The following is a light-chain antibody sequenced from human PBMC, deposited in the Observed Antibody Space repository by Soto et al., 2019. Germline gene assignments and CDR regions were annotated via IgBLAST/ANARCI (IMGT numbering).Light chain of an antibody. J-gene: IGKJ5*01. CDR1: QSISSY. CDR3: QQSYSTPPIT. CDR2: AAS. V-gene: IGKV1-39*01. Sequence: DIQMTQSPSSLSASVGDRVTITCRASQSISSYLNWYQQKTGKAPKLLIYAASSLQCGVPSRFSSSGSATAVTPLISSSQPPEYATYYCQQSYSTPPITFGQGTRLEIK.